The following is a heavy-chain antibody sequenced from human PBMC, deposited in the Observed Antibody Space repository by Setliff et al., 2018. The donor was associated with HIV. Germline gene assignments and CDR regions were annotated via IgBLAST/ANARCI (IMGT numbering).Heavy chain of an antibody. CDR1: GYTFTGYY. J-gene: IGHJ6*02. D-gene: IGHD6-19*01. CDR2: INPNSGGT. CDR3: ARNSSGWYYSNYYYYGMDV. V-gene: IGHV1-2*02. Sequence: ASVKVSCKASGYTFTGYYMHWVRQAPGQGLEWMGWINPNSGGTNYAQKFQGRVTMTRDTSISTAYMELSRLRSDDTAVYYCARNSSGWYYSNYYYYGMDVWGQGTTVTSP.